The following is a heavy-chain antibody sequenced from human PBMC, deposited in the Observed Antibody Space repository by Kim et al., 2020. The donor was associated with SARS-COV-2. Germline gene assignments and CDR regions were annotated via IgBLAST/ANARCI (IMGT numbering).Heavy chain of an antibody. V-gene: IGHV3-74*01. Sequence: DADAGKGRFTISRDNAKNTLYLQMNSLRAEDTAVYYCARRQFTSGWYYFDYWGQGTLVTVSS. CDR3: ARRQFTSGWYYFDY. D-gene: IGHD6-19*01. J-gene: IGHJ4*02.